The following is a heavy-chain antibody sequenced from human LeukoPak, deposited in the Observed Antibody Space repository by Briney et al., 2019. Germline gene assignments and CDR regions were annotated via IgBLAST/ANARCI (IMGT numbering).Heavy chain of an antibody. J-gene: IGHJ4*02. Sequence: GGSLRLSCAACGFTFSGYGMIGVRQAPGKGLEWVSSISGSGYSTYHADAVEGRFTISRDNSKNTLYLQMNSLRADDTAVYYCAKRHSSGYYFFDYWGQGTLVTVSS. CDR3: AKRHSSGYYFFDY. CDR1: GFTFSGYG. V-gene: IGHV3-23*01. D-gene: IGHD3-22*01. CDR2: ISGSGYST.